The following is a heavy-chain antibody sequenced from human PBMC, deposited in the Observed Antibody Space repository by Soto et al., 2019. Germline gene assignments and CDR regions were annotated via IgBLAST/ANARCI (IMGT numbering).Heavy chain of an antibody. CDR1: GGSISSGDYY. CDR3: ARDSEFYCSGGSRYRYYFDY. D-gene: IGHD2-15*01. J-gene: IGHJ4*02. CDR2: IYYSGST. V-gene: IGHV4-30-4*01. Sequence: SETLSLTCTVSGGSISSGDYYWSWIRQPPGKGLEWIGYIYYSGSTYYNPSLKSRVTISVDTSKNQFSLKLSSVTAADTAVYYCARDSEFYCSGGSRYRYYFDYWGQGTLVTVSS.